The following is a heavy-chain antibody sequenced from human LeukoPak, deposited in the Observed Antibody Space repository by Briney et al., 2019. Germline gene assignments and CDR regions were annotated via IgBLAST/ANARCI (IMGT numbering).Heavy chain of an antibody. Sequence: ASVKVSCKASGYTFTSYDINWVRQATGQGLEWMGWMNPNSGNTGYAQKFQGRVTMTRNTSISTAYMEPSSLRSEDTAVYYCARSAPVVTAFQHWGQGTLVTVSS. D-gene: IGHD2-21*02. J-gene: IGHJ1*01. CDR2: MNPNSGNT. V-gene: IGHV1-8*01. CDR1: GYTFTSYD. CDR3: ARSAPVVTAFQH.